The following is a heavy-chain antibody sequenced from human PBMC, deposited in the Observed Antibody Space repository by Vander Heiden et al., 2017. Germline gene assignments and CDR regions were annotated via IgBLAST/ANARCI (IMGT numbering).Heavy chain of an antibody. J-gene: IGHJ5*02. Sequence: QVQLVQSGAEVKKPGASVKVSCKVSGYTLTELSLHWVRQAPGKGLEWMGGFDPEDGETIYAQKFQGRVTMTEDTSTDTAYMELSSLRSEDTAVYYCATDYAMIVVAKTENWFDPWGQGTLVTVSS. V-gene: IGHV1-24*01. CDR1: GYTLTELS. CDR2: FDPEDGET. CDR3: ATDYAMIVVAKTENWFDP. D-gene: IGHD3-22*01.